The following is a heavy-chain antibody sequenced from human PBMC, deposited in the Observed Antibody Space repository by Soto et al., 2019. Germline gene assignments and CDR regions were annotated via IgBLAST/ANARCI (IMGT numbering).Heavy chain of an antibody. J-gene: IGHJ3*02. D-gene: IGHD3-22*01. Sequence: QVQLVQSGAEVKKPGASVKVSCEASGYTFDSYGISWVRQAPGLGLEWMGWISPYDGDTNYAPHPRGRATLTTDAYTNTVYMELRSLRSDATAIYYCARDCYYCVNSGHSCSGTDTFDIWGQGTMVPVSS. CDR3: ARDCYYCVNSGHSCSGTDTFDI. CDR2: ISPYDGDT. V-gene: IGHV1-18*01. CDR1: GYTFDSYG.